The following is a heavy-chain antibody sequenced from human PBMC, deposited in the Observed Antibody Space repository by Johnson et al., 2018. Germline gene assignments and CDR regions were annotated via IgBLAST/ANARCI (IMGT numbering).Heavy chain of an antibody. J-gene: IGHJ6*03. CDR1: GFTFDDYA. CDR3: AKDAEMYYNMDV. V-gene: IGHV3-9*01. D-gene: IGHD5-24*01. Sequence: VQLLESGGGLVQPGRSLRLSCAASGFTFDDYAMHWVRQAPGKGLEWVSGISWNSGSIGYADSVKGRFTISRDNAKNSLYLQMNSLRPEDTAVYYCAKDAEMYYNMDVWGKGTTVTVSS. CDR2: ISWNSGSI.